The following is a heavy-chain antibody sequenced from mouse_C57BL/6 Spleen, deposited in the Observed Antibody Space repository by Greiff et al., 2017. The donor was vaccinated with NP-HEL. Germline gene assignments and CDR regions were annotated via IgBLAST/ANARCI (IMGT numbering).Heavy chain of an antibody. V-gene: IGHV14-2*01. J-gene: IGHJ1*03. Sequence: EVQLQQSGAELVKPGASVKLSCTASGFNIKDYYMHWVKQRTEQGLEWIGRIDPEDGDTKYAPKFQGKATITADTSSNTAYLQLSSLTSEDTAVYYCARNSRYWYFDVWGTGTTVTVSS. CDR3: ARNSRYWYFDV. CDR1: GFNIKDYY. CDR2: IDPEDGDT.